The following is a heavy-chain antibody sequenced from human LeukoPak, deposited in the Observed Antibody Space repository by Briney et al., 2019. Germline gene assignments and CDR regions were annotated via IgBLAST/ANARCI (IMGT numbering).Heavy chain of an antibody. Sequence: KFQGRVTITRDTSASTAYMELSSLRSDDTAVYYCARDHYDSSGYFDYWGQGTLVTVSS. J-gene: IGHJ4*02. D-gene: IGHD3-22*01. V-gene: IGHV1-3*01. CDR3: ARDHYDSSGYFDY.